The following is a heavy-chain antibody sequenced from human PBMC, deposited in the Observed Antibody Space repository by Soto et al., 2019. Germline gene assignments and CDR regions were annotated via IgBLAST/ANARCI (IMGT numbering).Heavy chain of an antibody. V-gene: IGHV3-30*18. CDR3: AKLGPELWFPPDFSWSDFDS. J-gene: IGHJ4*02. CDR2: MSYDGNNK. Sequence: QVQLVESGGGVVQPGTSLRLSCAASGFTFSSCGMHWVRQCPGKGLEWVTVMSYDGNNKYYADSVKGRFTISRDNSKNTLYLQMNSLRAEDTAVYFCAKLGPELWFPPDFSWSDFDSWGQGTLVTVSS. D-gene: IGHD5-18*01. CDR1: GFTFSSCG.